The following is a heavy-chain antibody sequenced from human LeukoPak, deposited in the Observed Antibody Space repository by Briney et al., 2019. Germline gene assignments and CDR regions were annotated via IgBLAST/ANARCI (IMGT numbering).Heavy chain of an antibody. CDR1: GGSISSGGYS. V-gene: IGHV4-30-2*01. CDR2: IYHSGST. CDR3: AKSRLPDFWSGLPPWFDP. D-gene: IGHD3-3*01. Sequence: PSETLSLTCAVSGGSISSGGYSWSWIRQPPGKGLEWIGYIYHSGSTYYNPSLKSRVTISVDRPKNQFSLKLRSLTAADTAVYYCAKSRLPDFWSGLPPWFDPWGQGTLVTVSS. J-gene: IGHJ5*02.